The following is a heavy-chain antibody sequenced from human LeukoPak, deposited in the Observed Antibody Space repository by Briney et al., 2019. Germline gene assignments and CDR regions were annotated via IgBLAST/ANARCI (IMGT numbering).Heavy chain of an antibody. V-gene: IGHV1-18*01. Sequence: ASVKVSCKTSGYSFILYGISWVRQAPGQGPEWMGWISTSTGDTKYTQKFQGRVTLTTDTSTSTAYMELSSLRSDDTAVYYCARGMTTVTTPNFDYWGQGTLVTVSS. CDR2: ISTSTGDT. CDR1: GYSFILYG. CDR3: ARGMTTVTTPNFDY. D-gene: IGHD4-17*01. J-gene: IGHJ4*02.